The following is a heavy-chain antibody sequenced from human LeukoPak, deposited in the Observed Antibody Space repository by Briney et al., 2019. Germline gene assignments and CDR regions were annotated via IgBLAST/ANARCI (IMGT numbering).Heavy chain of an antibody. CDR2: ISYDGSNK. CDR1: GFTFGNYA. Sequence: QPGGSLRLSCAASGFTFGNYAMQWVRQAPGKGLEWVAVISYDGSNKYYADSVKGRFTISRNNSKNSLDLEMNSLRAEDMAVYYCATEVAAGGPQDYWGQGTLVTVST. CDR3: ATEVAAGGPQDY. V-gene: IGHV3-30-3*01. D-gene: IGHD6-13*01. J-gene: IGHJ4*02.